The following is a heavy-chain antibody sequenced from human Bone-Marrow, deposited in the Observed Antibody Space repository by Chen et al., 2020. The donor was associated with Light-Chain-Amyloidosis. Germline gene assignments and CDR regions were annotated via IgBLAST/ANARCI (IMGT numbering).Heavy chain of an antibody. CDR2: INHSGST. Sequence: QVQLQQWGAGLLKPSETLSLTCAVYGGSFSGYYWSWIRQPPGKGLGWIGEINHSGSTNYNPSLKSRVTISVDTSKNQCSLKLSSVTAADTAVYYCARGGSTTGTYYYYMDVWGKGTTVTVSS. D-gene: IGHD1-1*01. CDR1: GGSFSGYY. V-gene: IGHV4-34*01. J-gene: IGHJ6*03. CDR3: ARGGSTTGTYYYYMDV.